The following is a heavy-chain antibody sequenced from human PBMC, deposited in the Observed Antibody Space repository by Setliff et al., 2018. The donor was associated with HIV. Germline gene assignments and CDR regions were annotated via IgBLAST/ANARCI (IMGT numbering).Heavy chain of an antibody. CDR3: AREGARHYGSGRYHSWFDP. CDR2: ISAYNGNT. CDR1: GYSFTTYA. D-gene: IGHD3-10*01. V-gene: IGHV1-18*01. J-gene: IGHJ5*02. Sequence: ASVKVSCKASGYSFTTYAISWVRQAPGQGLEWMGWISAYNGNTLYAQKFQGRVTMTTDTSTRTAYMDLMSLRSDGTAVYYCAREGARHYGSGRYHSWFDPWGQGTQVTVSS.